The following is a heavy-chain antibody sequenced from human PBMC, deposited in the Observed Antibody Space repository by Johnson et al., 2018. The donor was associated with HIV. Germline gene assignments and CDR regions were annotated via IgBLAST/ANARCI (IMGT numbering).Heavy chain of an antibody. CDR3: AKVAVATAAGGVALDI. Sequence: VQLVESGGGVVQPGRSLTLSCAASGFTFSNYGMHWVRQAPGKGLEWVAVIWFDGNNKHYSDSVKGRFTISRDNSNNILYLQMNSLRVEDTAVYYCAKVAVATAAGGVALDIWGPGTMVTVS. CDR2: IWFDGNNK. D-gene: IGHD6-13*01. V-gene: IGHV3-33*06. J-gene: IGHJ3*02. CDR1: GFTFSNYG.